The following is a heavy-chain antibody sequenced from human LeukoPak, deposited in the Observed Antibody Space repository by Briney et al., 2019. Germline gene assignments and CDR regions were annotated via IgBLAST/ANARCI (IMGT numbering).Heavy chain of an antibody. Sequence: PGGSLRLSCAASGFTFSSYSMHWVRQAPGKGLKWVAFISYDGSDKYYTDSVKGRFTISRDNSKNTLYLQMNSLRVEDTAVYFCATYSSPDYWGQGTLVTVSS. CDR2: ISYDGSDK. J-gene: IGHJ4*02. V-gene: IGHV3-30*03. CDR3: ATYSSPDY. CDR1: GFTFSSYS. D-gene: IGHD6-13*01.